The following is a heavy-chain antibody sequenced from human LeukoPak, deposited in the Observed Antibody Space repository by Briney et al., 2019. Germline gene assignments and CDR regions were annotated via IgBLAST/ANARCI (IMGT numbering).Heavy chain of an antibody. J-gene: IGHJ4*02. CDR3: ARAPPLPVLVGGSNRSSTG. V-gene: IGHV3-53*01. CDR1: GFTVSSNY. D-gene: IGHD3-16*02. CDR2: IYSGGST. Sequence: GGSLRLSCAASGFTVSSNYMSWVRQAPGKGLEWVSVIYSGGSTYYADSVKGRFTISRDNSQNTLYLQMNSLRAENTAVYYCARAPPLPVLVGGSNRSSTGGGEGTLVT.